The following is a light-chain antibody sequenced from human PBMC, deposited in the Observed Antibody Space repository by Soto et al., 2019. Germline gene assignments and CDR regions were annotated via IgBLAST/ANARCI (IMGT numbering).Light chain of an antibody. J-gene: IGLJ2*01. CDR2: DVS. CDR3: ISYTSSSLVV. CDR1: SSDVGGYNY. V-gene: IGLV2-14*01. Sequence: QSALTQPASVSGSPGQSITISCTGTSSDVGGYNYVSWYQQHPGKAPKLMIYDVSNRPSGVSNRFSGSKSGNTASLTISGLQAEDEADYYCISYTSSSLVVFGGWTKLTVL.